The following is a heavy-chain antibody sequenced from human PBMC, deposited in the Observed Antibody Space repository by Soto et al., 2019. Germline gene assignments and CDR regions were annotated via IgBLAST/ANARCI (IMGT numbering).Heavy chain of an antibody. D-gene: IGHD3-9*01. Sequence: PGGSLRLSCAASGFTFIDYAMSWVRQAPGKGLEWVSSIISCSSYIYYADSVKGRFTISRDNAKNSLFLQMNSLRFEDTAVYYCAREIECVLRYFDWFCYYGMDVWGQGTTVTVSS. CDR2: IISCSSYI. V-gene: IGHV3-21*04. CDR1: GFTFIDYA. J-gene: IGHJ6*02. CDR3: AREIECVLRYFDWFCYYGMDV.